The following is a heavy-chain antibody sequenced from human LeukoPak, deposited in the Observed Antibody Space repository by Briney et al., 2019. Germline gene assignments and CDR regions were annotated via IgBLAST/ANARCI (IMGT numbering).Heavy chain of an antibody. J-gene: IGHJ4*02. D-gene: IGHD6-19*01. CDR2: ISSSSSYI. CDR3: AREGYSSGWYCSY. Sequence: GGSLRLSCAASGFTFSSYSMDWVRQAPGKGLEWVASISSSSSYIYYADSVKGRFTISRDNAKHSLYLQMNSLRAADTAVYYCAREGYSSGWYCSYWGQGTLVTVSS. CDR1: GFTFSSYS. V-gene: IGHV3-21*01.